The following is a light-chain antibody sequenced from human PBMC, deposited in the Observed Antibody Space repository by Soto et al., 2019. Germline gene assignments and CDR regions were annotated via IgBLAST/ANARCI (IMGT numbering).Light chain of an antibody. CDR2: GAS. CDR1: QSVYSN. J-gene: IGKJ4*01. Sequence: EILMTQSPATLSLSPGERATLSCRASQSVYSNLAWYQQKPGQAPRLLIYGASTRATGLPDRFSGSESGTEFTLTISSLQSEDFAVYYCQQYSSWPLTLGGGTKVDXK. CDR3: QQYSSWPLT. V-gene: IGKV3-15*01.